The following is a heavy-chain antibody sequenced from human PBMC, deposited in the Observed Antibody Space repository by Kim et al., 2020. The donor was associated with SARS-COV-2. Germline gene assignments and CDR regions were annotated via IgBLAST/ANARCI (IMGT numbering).Heavy chain of an antibody. CDR1: GFTVASNH. J-gene: IGHJ4*02. CDR3: AKDQKGDGYNHFDY. D-gene: IGHD5-12*01. V-gene: IGHV3-53*01. Sequence: GGSLRLSCTPSGFTVASNHMAWVRQAPGKGLEWVSVLYSGGTTNYADSVKGRFIISRHFSENILYLQMDDLRVEDTALYYYAKDQKGDGYNHFDYWGQGTQVT. CDR2: LYSGGTT.